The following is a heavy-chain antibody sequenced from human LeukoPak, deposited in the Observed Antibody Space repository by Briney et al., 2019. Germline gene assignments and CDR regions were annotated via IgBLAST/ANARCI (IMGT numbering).Heavy chain of an antibody. D-gene: IGHD6-13*01. CDR2: IYISGSP. CDR3: ARVSSSWYQDWYFDR. CDR1: GGSISSHD. V-gene: IGHV4-4*07. J-gene: IGHJ2*01. Sequence: PSETLSLTCTVSGGSISSHDWTRIRQPAGKGLEWIGRIYISGSPNYNPSLKSRVTMSVDTSKNQFSLKLTSVTAADTAVYYCARVSSSWYQDWYFDRWGRGTLVTVSS.